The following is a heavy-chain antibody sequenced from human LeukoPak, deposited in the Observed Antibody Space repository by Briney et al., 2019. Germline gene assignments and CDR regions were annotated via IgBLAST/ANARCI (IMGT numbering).Heavy chain of an antibody. CDR1: GYSFTRYW. CDR3: ARLVTMVRGATTASNWFDP. J-gene: IGHJ5*02. Sequence: LGESLKISCKGSGYSFTRYWIGWVRPMPGKGLEWMGIIYPGDSDTRYSPSFQGQVTISADKSISTAYLQWSSLKASDTAMYYCARLVTMVRGATTASNWFDPWGQGTLVTVSS. V-gene: IGHV5-51*01. D-gene: IGHD3-10*01. CDR2: IYPGDSDT.